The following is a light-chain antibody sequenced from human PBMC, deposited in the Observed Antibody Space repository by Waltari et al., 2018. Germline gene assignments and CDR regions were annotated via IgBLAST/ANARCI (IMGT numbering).Light chain of an antibody. Sequence: SYVLTQPPSLSVAPGRTATLSCVGNDIGSKSVHWYQQKPGQAPVLVIYYNSDWPSGIPDRFSGSNSGNTATLTIIRVEAGDEADYFCQVWDSYSDHMVFGGGTQLTVL. CDR2: YNS. CDR1: DIGSKS. J-gene: IGLJ2*01. CDR3: QVWDSYSDHMV. V-gene: IGLV3-21*04.